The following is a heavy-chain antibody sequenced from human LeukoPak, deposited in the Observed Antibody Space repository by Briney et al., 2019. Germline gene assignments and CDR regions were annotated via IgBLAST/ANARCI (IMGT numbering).Heavy chain of an antibody. CDR1: GFTFTNYA. Sequence: GGSLRLSCAASGFTFTNYAMSWVRQAPGKGLEWVSAISGSGSRTYYADSVKDRFTISRDNSKNTLSLQMSWLRAEDTAVYYCAKDGTLWSGAYYFDYWGQGTLVTVSS. D-gene: IGHD3-10*02. J-gene: IGHJ4*02. CDR3: AKDGTLWSGAYYFDY. V-gene: IGHV3-23*01. CDR2: ISGSGSRT.